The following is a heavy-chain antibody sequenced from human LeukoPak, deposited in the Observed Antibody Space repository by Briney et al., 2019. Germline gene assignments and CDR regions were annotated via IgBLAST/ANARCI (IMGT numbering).Heavy chain of an antibody. V-gene: IGHV3-33*06. D-gene: IGHD5-12*01. Sequence: GGSLRLSCAASGFTFSSYGMHWVRQAPGKGLEWVAVIWYDGSNKYYADSVKGRFTISRDNSKNTLYLQMNSLRAEDTAVYYCAKLGYSGYDLFDYWGQGTLVTDSS. CDR1: GFTFSSYG. CDR2: IWYDGSNK. CDR3: AKLGYSGYDLFDY. J-gene: IGHJ4*02.